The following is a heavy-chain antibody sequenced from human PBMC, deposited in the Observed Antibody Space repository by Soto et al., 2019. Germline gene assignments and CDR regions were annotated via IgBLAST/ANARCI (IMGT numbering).Heavy chain of an antibody. CDR1: GYTFTSYY. CDR2: INPSGGST. D-gene: IGHD3-10*01. Sequence: QVQLVQSGAEVKKPGASVKVSCKASGYTFTSYYMHWVRQAPGQGLEWMGIINPSGGSTSYAQKFQGRVTMTRDTSTSTVYMELSSLRSEDTAVYSCARGTAPRNLWFGELFPRGYYYYGMDVWGQGTTVTVSS. J-gene: IGHJ6*02. V-gene: IGHV1-46*01. CDR3: ARGTAPRNLWFGELFPRGYYYYGMDV.